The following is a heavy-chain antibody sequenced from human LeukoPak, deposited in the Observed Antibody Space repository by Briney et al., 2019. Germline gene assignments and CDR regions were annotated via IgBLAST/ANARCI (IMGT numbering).Heavy chain of an antibody. CDR2: IYYSGST. CDR3: ANSQAGWFDP. J-gene: IGHJ5*02. D-gene: IGHD6-25*01. Sequence: SETLSLTFTVFGGSISSSSYYWGWIRHPPGKGLERIGSIYYSGSTYYNPSLKSRVTISVDTSKNQFSLKLSSVTAADTAVYYCANSQAGWFDPWGQGTLVTVSS. CDR1: GGSISSSSYY. V-gene: IGHV4-39*01.